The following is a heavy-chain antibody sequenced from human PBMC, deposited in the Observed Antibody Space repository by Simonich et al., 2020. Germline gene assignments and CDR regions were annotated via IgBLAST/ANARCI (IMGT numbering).Heavy chain of an antibody. CDR1: GYSISSGYY. D-gene: IGHD6-13*01. CDR3: ARVGYSNYYYYGMDV. J-gene: IGHJ6*02. Sequence: QVQLQESGPGLVKPSETLSLTCAVSGYSISSGYYWGWIRQPPGKGLEWIGSIYHGGSTHYNPTLKRRVTISVATSKNQFSLRLSSVTAADTAVYYCARVGYSNYYYYGMDVWGQGTTVTVSS. V-gene: IGHV4-38-2*01. CDR2: IYHGGST.